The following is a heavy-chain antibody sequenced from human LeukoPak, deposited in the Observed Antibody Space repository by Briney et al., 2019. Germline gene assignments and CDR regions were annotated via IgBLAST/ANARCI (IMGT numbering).Heavy chain of an antibody. J-gene: IGHJ4*02. CDR2: IWYDGSNK. V-gene: IGHV3-33*01. Sequence: GGSLRLSCAASGFTFSSYGMHWVRQAPGKGLEWVAVIWYDGSNKYYADSVKGRFTISRDNSKNTLYLQMNSLRAEDTAVYYCAILGYDSSGYYFDYWGQGTLVTVSS. CDR3: AILGYDSSGYYFDY. CDR1: GFTFSSYG. D-gene: IGHD3-22*01.